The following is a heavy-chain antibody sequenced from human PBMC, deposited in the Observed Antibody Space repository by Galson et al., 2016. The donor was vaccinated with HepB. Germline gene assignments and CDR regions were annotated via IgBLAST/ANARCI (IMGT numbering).Heavy chain of an antibody. CDR2: ISGSGEHT. CDR3: AKGSIWVSAALYGMDV. V-gene: IGHV3-23*01. CDR1: GFKFSGYA. Sequence: SLRLSCAASGFKFSGYAMTWVRQAPGKGLEWVSGISGSGEHTYYADNVKGRFTISRDNSKTTRYVQMTSLRVEDTAVYYCAKGSIWVSAALYGMDVWGEGTTVTVSS. J-gene: IGHJ6*04. D-gene: IGHD2-21*01.